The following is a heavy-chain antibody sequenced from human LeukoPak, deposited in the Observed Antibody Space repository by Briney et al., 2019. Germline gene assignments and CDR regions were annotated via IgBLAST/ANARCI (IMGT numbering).Heavy chain of an antibody. V-gene: IGHV1-18*01. CDR3: TRYYYYYGMDV. CDR1: GYTFTSYG. J-gene: IGHJ6*02. Sequence: ASVKVSCKASGYTFTSYGISWVRQAPGQGLERMGWISAYNGNTNYAQKLQGRVTMTTDTSTSTAYMELRSLRSDDTAVYYCTRYYYYYGMDVWGQGTTVTVSS. CDR2: ISAYNGNT.